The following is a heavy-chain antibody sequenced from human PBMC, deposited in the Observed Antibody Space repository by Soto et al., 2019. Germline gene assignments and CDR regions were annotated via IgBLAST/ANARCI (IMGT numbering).Heavy chain of an antibody. D-gene: IGHD6-19*01. V-gene: IGHV4-39*01. J-gene: IGHJ4*02. CDR3: VAVNSTRPSLDY. CDR2: IYYTGST. Sequence: SETLSLTCTVAGGFISRNAPFWCWIRQPPGKGLEWIGSIYYTGSTYYNPSLKSRLTLSVDTSNNQFSLRLNSVTAADTAVYYCVAVNSTRPSLDYWGQGTLVTVSS. CDR1: GGFISRNAPF.